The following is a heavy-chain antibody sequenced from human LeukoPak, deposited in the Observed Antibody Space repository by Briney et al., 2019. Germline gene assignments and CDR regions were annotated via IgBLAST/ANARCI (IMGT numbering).Heavy chain of an antibody. CDR3: VIVQYGGVAGHFLY. V-gene: IGHV4-4*07. Sequence: SDTLSLTCTVSGGSISSYYWSWLRQPAAKGREWIGRIYTSGSTNYNPSLTSRVTMSVDTSKNQFSLKLSSVAAADDTVGHCVIVQYGGVAGHFLYWGGSTLVTVSS. D-gene: IGHD4-23*01. CDR1: GGSISSYY. J-gene: IGHJ4*02. CDR2: IYTSGST.